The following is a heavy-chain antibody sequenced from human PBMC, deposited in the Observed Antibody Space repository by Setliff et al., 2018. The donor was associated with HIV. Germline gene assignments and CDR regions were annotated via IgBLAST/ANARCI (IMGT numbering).Heavy chain of an antibody. Sequence: GESLKFSCKGSGYTFTSYWIAWVRQMPGKGLEWMGIIYPVDSDTRYSPSFQGQVTISVDKSVNTAYLQWSSLKASDTAIYYCAISRTNYYETLRPNRAFDYWGQGTLVTVSS. CDR3: AISRTNYYETLRPNRAFDY. V-gene: IGHV5-51*01. J-gene: IGHJ4*02. D-gene: IGHD3-22*01. CDR2: IYPVDSDT. CDR1: GYTFTSYW.